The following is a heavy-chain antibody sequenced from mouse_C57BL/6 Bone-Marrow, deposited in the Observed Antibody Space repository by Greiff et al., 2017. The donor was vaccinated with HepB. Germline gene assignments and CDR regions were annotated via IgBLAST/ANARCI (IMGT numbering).Heavy chain of an antibody. Sequence: DVKLVESGGGLVKPGGSLKLSCAASGFTFSDYGMHWVRQAPEKGLEWVAYISSGSSTIYYADTVKGRFTISRDNAKNTLFLQMTSLRSEDTAMYYCARMMVTTPYYYAMDYWGQGTSVTVSS. CDR2: ISSGSSTI. CDR1: GFTFSDYG. CDR3: ARMMVTTPYYYAMDY. J-gene: IGHJ4*01. V-gene: IGHV5-17*01. D-gene: IGHD2-3*01.